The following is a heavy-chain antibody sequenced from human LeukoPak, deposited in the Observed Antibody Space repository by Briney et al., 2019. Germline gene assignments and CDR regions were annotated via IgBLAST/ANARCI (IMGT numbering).Heavy chain of an antibody. CDR1: GGSFSGYY. V-gene: IGHV4-34*01. CDR2: INHSGST. J-gene: IGHJ3*02. Sequence: SETLSLTCAVYGGSFSGYYWSWIRQRPGKGLEWIGEINHSGSTNYNPSLKSRVTISVDTSKNQFSLRLSSMTAADTAVYYCARAATDAFDIWGQGTMVTVSS. CDR3: ARAATDAFDI. D-gene: IGHD5-12*01.